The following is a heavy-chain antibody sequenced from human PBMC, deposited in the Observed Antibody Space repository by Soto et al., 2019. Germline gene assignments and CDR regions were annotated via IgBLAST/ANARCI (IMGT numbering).Heavy chain of an antibody. Sequence: SVKVSCKASGGTLSSFINYPINWLRQAPGQGLEWMGGIVPNVGTVNYAQKFQGRVTVTADKSTGTAYMELSSLRSEDTALYYCARRDTSGFLRYFDNWGQGTLVTVSS. CDR3: ARRDTSGFLRYFDN. D-gene: IGHD3-3*01. J-gene: IGHJ4*03. CDR2: IVPNVGTV. CDR1: GGTLSSFINYP. V-gene: IGHV1-69*06.